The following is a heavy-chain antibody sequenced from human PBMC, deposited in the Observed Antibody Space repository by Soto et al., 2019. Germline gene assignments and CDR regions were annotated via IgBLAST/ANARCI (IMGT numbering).Heavy chain of an antibody. CDR2: IRSCCSSI. D-gene: IGHD5-12*01. V-gene: IGHV3-48*02. CDR3: ASTEVAFDY. Sequence: GGSLRLSCSPSAFSFSSYSMNWVRQPPAKGLEWISYIRSCCSSIYYEDSVKGRFTISRDHARNPLILHMNSLRDEDTAADYSASTEVAFDYWGQGALVTVSS. J-gene: IGHJ4*02. CDR1: AFSFSSYS.